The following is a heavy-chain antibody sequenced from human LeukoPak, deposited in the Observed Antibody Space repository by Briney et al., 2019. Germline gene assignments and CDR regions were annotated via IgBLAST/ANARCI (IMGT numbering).Heavy chain of an antibody. CDR3: ARVGPPPINIFDY. J-gene: IGHJ4*02. D-gene: IGHD1-14*01. V-gene: IGHV3-21*01. CDR1: GFTFSSYS. Sequence: KPGGSLRLSCAASGFTFSSYSMNWVCQAPGKGLEWVSSISSSSSYIYYADSVKGRFTISRDNAKNSLYLQMNSLRAEETAVYYCARVGPPPINIFDYWGQGTLVTVSS. CDR2: ISSSSSYI.